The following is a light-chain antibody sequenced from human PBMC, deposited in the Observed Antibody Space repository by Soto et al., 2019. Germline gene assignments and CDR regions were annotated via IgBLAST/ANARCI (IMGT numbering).Light chain of an antibody. CDR1: SSDVGGYNY. J-gene: IGLJ1*01. CDR2: EVS. Sequence: QSALTQPASVSGSPGQSITISCTGNSSDVGGYNYVSWYQQHPGKAPKLMIYEVSNRPSGVSNRFSGSKSGNRASLTISGLQAEDEADYYCISYTSSSINDVFGSGTQLTVL. CDR3: ISYTSSSINDV. V-gene: IGLV2-14*01.